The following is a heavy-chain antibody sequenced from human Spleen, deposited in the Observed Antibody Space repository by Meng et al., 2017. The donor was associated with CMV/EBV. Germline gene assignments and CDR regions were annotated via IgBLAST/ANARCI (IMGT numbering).Heavy chain of an antibody. V-gene: IGHV3-21*01. J-gene: IGHJ4*02. CDR2: ISSSSSYI. CDR1: SYS. D-gene: IGHD3-22*01. CDR3: ARDKSWVYYYDSSGYYPFDY. Sequence: SYSMNWVRQAPGKGLEWVSSISSSSSYIYYADSVKGRFTISRDNAKNSLYLQMNSLRAEDTAVYYCARDKSWVYYYDSSGYYPFDYWGQGTLVTVSS.